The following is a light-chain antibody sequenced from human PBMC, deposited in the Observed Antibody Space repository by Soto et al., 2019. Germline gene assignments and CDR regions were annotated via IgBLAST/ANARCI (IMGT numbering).Light chain of an antibody. CDR3: QQYNNWPPNT. CDR2: DIS. CDR1: QSVSSN. V-gene: IGKV3D-15*01. J-gene: IGKJ4*01. Sequence: EIVLTQSPATLSLSPGARAPLSCRARQSVSSNLAWYQQKPGQAPSLLIYDISARATGIPTRFSGSGSGTEFTLTISSLQSEDFAVYYCQQYNNWPPNTFGGGTKVDIK.